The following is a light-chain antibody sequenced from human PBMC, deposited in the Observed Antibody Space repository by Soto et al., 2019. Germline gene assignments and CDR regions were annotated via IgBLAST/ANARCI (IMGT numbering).Light chain of an antibody. V-gene: IGKV3D-15*01. Sequence: EIVMTQSPVTLSVSPGESATLSCKASQSLGTNLAWYQKKPGQPPRLLIYGAFTRATDIPGRFRGSGSGTEFTLTISSLQSEDFAVYYCHQYNSWPLTVGGGTKVDIK. CDR1: QSLGTN. J-gene: IGKJ4*01. CDR3: HQYNSWPLT. CDR2: GAF.